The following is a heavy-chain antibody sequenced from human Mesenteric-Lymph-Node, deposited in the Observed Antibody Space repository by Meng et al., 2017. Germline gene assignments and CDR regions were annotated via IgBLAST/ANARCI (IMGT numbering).Heavy chain of an antibody. CDR3: ARVGGSRSYYFDY. V-gene: IGHV4-39*07. Sequence: SETLSLTCTVSGGSISSSSFYWGWIRQPPGKGLEWIGSIHYSGSTYYNPSLKSRVTISVDTSKNQFSLKLSSVTAADTAVYYCARVGGSRSYYFDYWGQGTLVTVSS. J-gene: IGHJ4*02. CDR1: GGSISSSSFY. CDR2: IHYSGST. D-gene: IGHD2-15*01.